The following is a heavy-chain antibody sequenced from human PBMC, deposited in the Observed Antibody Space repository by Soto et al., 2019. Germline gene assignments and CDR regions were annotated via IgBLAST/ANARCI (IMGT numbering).Heavy chain of an antibody. CDR2: IYYSGST. V-gene: IGHV4-59*08. D-gene: IGHD3-10*01. J-gene: IGHJ6*03. CDR1: GDSISSYY. CDR3: ARLGITMVRGVYYYYMDV. Sequence: PSETLSLTCTVSGDSISSYYWSWIRQPPGKGLEWIGYIYYSGSTNYNPSLKSRVTISVDTSKNQFSLKLSSVTAADTAVYYCARLGITMVRGVYYYYMDVWGKGTTVTVSS.